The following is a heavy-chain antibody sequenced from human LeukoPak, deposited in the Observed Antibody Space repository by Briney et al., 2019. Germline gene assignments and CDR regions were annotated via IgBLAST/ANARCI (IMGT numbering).Heavy chain of an antibody. CDR3: ARDRDYGDYNTQDLFVY. Sequence: ASVKVSCKASGYTFTNYGISWVRQAPGQGLEWMGWISAYNGNTNYAQKFQGRVTMTTDISTSTAYMELRSLRSDDTAVYYCARDRDYGDYNTQDLFVYWGQGTLVTVSS. V-gene: IGHV1-18*01. J-gene: IGHJ4*02. CDR1: GYTFTNYG. D-gene: IGHD4-17*01. CDR2: ISAYNGNT.